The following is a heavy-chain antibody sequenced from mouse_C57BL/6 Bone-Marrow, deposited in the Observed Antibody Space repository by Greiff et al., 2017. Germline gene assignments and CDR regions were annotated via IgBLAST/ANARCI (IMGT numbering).Heavy chain of an antibody. V-gene: IGHV1-66*01. CDR3: ARGGLRLRGDY. CDR1: GYSFTSYY. CDR2: IYPGSGNT. D-gene: IGHD3-2*02. Sequence: VQLQQSGPELVKPGASVKISCKASGYSFTSYYIHWVKQRPGQGLEWIGWIYPGSGNTKYNEKFKGKATLTADTSSSTAYMQLSSLTSEDSAVYYCARGGLRLRGDYWGQGTSVTVSS. J-gene: IGHJ4*01.